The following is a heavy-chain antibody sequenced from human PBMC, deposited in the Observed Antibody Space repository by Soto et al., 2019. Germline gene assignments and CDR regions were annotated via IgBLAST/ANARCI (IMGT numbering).Heavy chain of an antibody. Sequence: PGGSLRLSCAASGFTVSSNYMSWVRQAPGKGLEWVGRIKSKTDGGTTDYAAPVKGRFTISRDDSKNTLYLQMNSLKTEDTAVYYCTTTPAVATPDPIDYWGQGTLVTVSS. CDR2: IKSKTDGGTT. D-gene: IGHD6-19*01. J-gene: IGHJ4*02. CDR3: TTTPAVATPDPIDY. CDR1: GFTVSSNY. V-gene: IGHV3-15*01.